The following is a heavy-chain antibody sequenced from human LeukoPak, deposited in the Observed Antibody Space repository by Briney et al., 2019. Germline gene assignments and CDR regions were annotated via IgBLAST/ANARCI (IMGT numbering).Heavy chain of an antibody. V-gene: IGHV3-23*01. D-gene: IGHD2-15*01. Sequence: GGSLRLSCAALGFNFSGYARSWARKAPGKGLKWVSAIGGSVGSTYYADSVKGRFTISRDNSKNTLYLQMNSLRAEDTAVYYCAKDRSVVAAVYYYYGMDVWGQGTTVTVSS. CDR1: GFNFSGYA. CDR3: AKDRSVVAAVYYYYGMDV. J-gene: IGHJ6*02. CDR2: IGGSVGST.